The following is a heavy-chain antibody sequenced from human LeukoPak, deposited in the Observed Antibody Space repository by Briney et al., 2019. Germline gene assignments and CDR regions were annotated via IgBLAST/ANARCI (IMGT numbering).Heavy chain of an antibody. CDR3: ARTNLRAARALFDY. V-gene: IGHV4-61*02. CDR2: VYTSGST. Sequence: SETLSLTCTVSGGSISSDNYSWSWIRQPAGKGLEWIGRVYTSGSTNYNPSLKSRVTISVDTSKKQFSLKLSSVTAADTAVYYCARTNLRAARALFDYWGQGTLVTVSS. D-gene: IGHD6-6*01. J-gene: IGHJ4*02. CDR1: GGSISSDNYS.